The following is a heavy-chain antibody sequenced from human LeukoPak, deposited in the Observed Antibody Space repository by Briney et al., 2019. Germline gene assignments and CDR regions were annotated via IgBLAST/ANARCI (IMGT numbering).Heavy chain of an antibody. V-gene: IGHV3-23*01. J-gene: IGHJ4*02. CDR3: AKVQTTVITPLDY. Sequence: PGGALRLSCAASGFTFSNYAMSWVRQARGKGLEWVSSISGSGGSTYYADSVKGRFTLSRENSKNTLYLQMNTLRAEDTAVYYCAKVQTTVITPLDYWGQGTLVTVSS. D-gene: IGHD4-23*01. CDR1: GFTFSNYA. CDR2: ISGSGGST.